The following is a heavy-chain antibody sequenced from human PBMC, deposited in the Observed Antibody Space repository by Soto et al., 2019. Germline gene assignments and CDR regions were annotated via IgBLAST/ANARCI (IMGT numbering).Heavy chain of an antibody. J-gene: IGHJ3*02. V-gene: IGHV3-33*01. CDR3: ARLYCSASSCYSVGAFDI. Sequence: GGSLRLSCAASGFTFSSYGMHWVRQTPGKGLEWVALIWFDGSDKYYTESVKGRFTISRDNSKSTLYLQMNSLRAEDTAVYYCARLYCSASSCYSVGAFDIRGQGTMVTVSS. CDR1: GFTFSSYG. D-gene: IGHD2-15*01. CDR2: IWFDGSDK.